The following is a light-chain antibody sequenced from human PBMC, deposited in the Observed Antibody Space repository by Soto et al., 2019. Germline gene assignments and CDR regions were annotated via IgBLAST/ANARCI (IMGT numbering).Light chain of an antibody. J-gene: IGKJ1*01. V-gene: IGKV3-20*01. CDR2: GAS. CDR3: QHYGGSPGT. CDR1: QSLSSSY. Sequence: EIVLTQSPGTLSLSPGERATLSCRASQSLSSSYLAWYQQKPGQAPRLLIFGASSRVTGIPDRFGGAGSGTDFTLTISRLEPEDFAMYYCQHYGGSPGTFGQETKVEI.